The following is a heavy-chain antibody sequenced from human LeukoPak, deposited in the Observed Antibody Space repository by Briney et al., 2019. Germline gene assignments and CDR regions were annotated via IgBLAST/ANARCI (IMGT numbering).Heavy chain of an antibody. Sequence: ASVKVSCRASGYTFSNFGIGWVRQAPGQGLEWMGWISAYNVTPPYPQKLQGRLTMTSDTSTSTAYMGLRSLRPDDTAVYYCARDEGDYWGQGTLVTVSS. CDR3: ARDEGDY. CDR1: GYTFSNFG. J-gene: IGHJ4*02. V-gene: IGHV1-18*04. CDR2: ISAYNVTP.